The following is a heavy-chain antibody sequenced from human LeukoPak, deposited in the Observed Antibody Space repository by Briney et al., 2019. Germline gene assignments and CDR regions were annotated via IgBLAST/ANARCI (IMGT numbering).Heavy chain of an antibody. CDR2: IYPGDSDT. J-gene: IGHJ4*02. Sequence: GESLKISCKGSGYSFTSYWIGWVRQMPGKGLEWMGIIYPGDSDTRYSPSFQGQVIMSADRSISTAYLQWSSLKASDTAMYYCARSPAVGACDYWGQGTLVTVSS. V-gene: IGHV5-51*01. D-gene: IGHD6-19*01. CDR3: ARSPAVGACDY. CDR1: GYSFTSYW.